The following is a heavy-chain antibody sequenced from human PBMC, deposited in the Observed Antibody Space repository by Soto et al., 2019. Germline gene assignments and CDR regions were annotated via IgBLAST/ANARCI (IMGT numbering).Heavy chain of an antibody. CDR3: ARDLPRYSSSWYRTFGY. CDR2: IYHSGST. Sequence: SETLSLTCTVSGDSISNYYWSWVRQPPGKGLEWIGEIYHSGSTNYNPSLKSRVTISVDKSKNQFSLKLSSVTAADTAVYYCARDLPRYSSSWYRTFGYWGQGTLVTVSS. D-gene: IGHD6-13*01. CDR1: GDSISNYY. J-gene: IGHJ4*02. V-gene: IGHV4-4*02.